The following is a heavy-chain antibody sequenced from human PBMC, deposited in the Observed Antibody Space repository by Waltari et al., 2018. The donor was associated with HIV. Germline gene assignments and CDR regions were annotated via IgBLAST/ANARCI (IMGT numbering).Heavy chain of an antibody. D-gene: IGHD3-3*01. CDR3: TKDHVARDGRVVMDF. J-gene: IGHJ4*02. CDR1: GFTFSDYG. V-gene: IGHV3-23*01. Sequence: EVQLLESGGGLVQPGGSLRLSCAASGFTFSDYGMMWVRQAPGKGLEWGSEGGCENSGTYADSVKGRFTVSRDNSKSTVYLQMHSLRAEDTAIYYCTKDHVARDGRVVMDFWGQGTLVTVSS. CDR2: GGCENSG.